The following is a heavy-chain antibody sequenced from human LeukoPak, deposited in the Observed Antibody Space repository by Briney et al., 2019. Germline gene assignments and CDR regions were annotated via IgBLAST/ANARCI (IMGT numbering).Heavy chain of an antibody. J-gene: IGHJ4*02. CDR1: GFTFSSYA. Sequence: GGSLRLSCAASGFTFSSYAMHWVRQAPGKGLEWVAVISYDGSNKYYADSVKGRFTISRDNAKNSLYLQMNNLRDEDTAVYYCARSASNFYDQTDWGQGTLVTVSS. V-gene: IGHV3-30-3*01. D-gene: IGHD5/OR15-5a*01. CDR3: ARSASNFYDQTD. CDR2: ISYDGSNK.